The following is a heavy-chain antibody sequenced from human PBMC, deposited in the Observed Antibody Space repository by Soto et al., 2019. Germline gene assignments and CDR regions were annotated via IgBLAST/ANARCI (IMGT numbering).Heavy chain of an antibody. CDR2: ISGNSGTI. Sequence: DVHLVESGGGLVQPGGSLRLSCAASGFTFDDYVMHWVRQAPGKGLEWVSAISGNSGTIYYADSVKGRFSISRDKAKNSLYLHMVSLRAADPALYYCAQGRRGGSSLLVDYWGQGTLVTVSS. D-gene: IGHD1-26*01. CDR3: AQGRRGGSSLLVDY. V-gene: IGHV3-9*01. CDR1: GFTFDDYV. J-gene: IGHJ4*02.